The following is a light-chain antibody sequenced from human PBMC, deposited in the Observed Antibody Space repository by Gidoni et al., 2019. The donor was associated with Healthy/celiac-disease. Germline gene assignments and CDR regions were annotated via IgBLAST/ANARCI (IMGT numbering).Light chain of an antibody. CDR2: DVS. CDR1: SSDVGGYNY. CDR3: SSYTSSSTLYV. Sequence: QSALTQPASVSGSPGPSITISCTGTSSDVGGYNYVSWYQQHPGKAPKLMIYDVSNRPSGVSNRFSGSKSGNTASLTISGLQAEDEADYYCSSYTSSSTLYVFGTGTKVTGL. J-gene: IGLJ1*01. V-gene: IGLV2-14*03.